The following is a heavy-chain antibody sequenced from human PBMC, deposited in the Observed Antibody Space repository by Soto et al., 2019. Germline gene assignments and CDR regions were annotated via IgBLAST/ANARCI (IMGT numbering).Heavy chain of an antibody. D-gene: IGHD3-10*01. V-gene: IGHV4-30-2*01. CDR3: ARVPGP. Sequence: QLQLQESGSGLVKPSQTLSLTCAVSGGSISSGGYSWSWIRQPPGKGLVWIVSIYLSGSIYYNPSLKSRVTISVDRSKNQFSLKLSAVTAADTAVYYCARVPGPWGQGTLVTVSS. CDR1: GGSISSGGYS. J-gene: IGHJ5*02. CDR2: IYLSGSI.